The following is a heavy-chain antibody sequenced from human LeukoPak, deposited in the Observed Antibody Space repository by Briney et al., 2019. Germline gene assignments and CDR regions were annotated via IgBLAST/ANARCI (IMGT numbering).Heavy chain of an antibody. CDR3: AAARITMIVVVHPNWFDP. D-gene: IGHD3-22*01. CDR2: IIPIFGTA. Sequence: ASVKVSCKASGGTFSSYAISWVRQAPGQGLEWMGGIIPIFGTANYAQKFQGRVTITAGESTSTAYMELSSLRSEDTAVYYCAAARITMIVVVHPNWFDPWGQGTLVTVSS. V-gene: IGHV1-69*13. J-gene: IGHJ5*02. CDR1: GGTFSSYA.